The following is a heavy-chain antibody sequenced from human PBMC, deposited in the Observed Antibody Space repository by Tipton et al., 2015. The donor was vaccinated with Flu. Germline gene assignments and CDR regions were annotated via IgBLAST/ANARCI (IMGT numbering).Heavy chain of an antibody. V-gene: IGHV3-48*03. Sequence: SLRLSCTVSGDSMRSDYFWGWVRQAPGKGLEWGSHITPSGSRKYYADSVKGRFTISRDNAKNSLYLQMNSLRAEDTAVYYCARGFIRLCDYWGQGSLVTVSS. D-gene: IGHD3-16*01. CDR3: ARGFIRLCDY. J-gene: IGHJ4*02. CDR2: ITPSGSRK. CDR1: GDSMRSDY.